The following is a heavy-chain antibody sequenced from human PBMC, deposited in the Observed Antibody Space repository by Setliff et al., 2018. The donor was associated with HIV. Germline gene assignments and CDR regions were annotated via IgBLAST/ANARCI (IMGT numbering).Heavy chain of an antibody. CDR3: ARGRIPAAATRFYYMDV. J-gene: IGHJ6*03. Sequence: PSETLSLTCALYGVSFSGHSWSWIRQSPGKGLEWVGEVSHTERSNYNPSLRPRVTISLDTSKNQFSLYLRSVTAADTAVYYCARGRIPAAATRFYYMDVWATGTTVTVSS. CDR2: VSHTERS. V-gene: IGHV4-34*01. CDR1: GVSFSGHS. D-gene: IGHD6-13*01.